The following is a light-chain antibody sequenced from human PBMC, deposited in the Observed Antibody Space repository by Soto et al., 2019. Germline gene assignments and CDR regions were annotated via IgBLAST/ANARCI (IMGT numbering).Light chain of an antibody. CDR1: HSVSSN. CDR2: GAS. V-gene: IGKV3-15*01. Sequence: EIVMTQSPATLSVSPGERATLSCRASHSVSSNLAWYQQKPGQAPRLLIYGASTRATGIPARFSGSGSGTELTLTISSLQSEDFAVYYCQQYNNWPPGLTFGGGTKVEIK. CDR3: QQYNNWPPGLT. J-gene: IGKJ4*01.